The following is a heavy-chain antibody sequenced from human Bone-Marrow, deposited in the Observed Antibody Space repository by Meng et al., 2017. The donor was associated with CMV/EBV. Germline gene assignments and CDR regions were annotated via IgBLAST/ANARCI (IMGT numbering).Heavy chain of an antibody. CDR1: GFTFSDYY. D-gene: IGHD3-16*01. J-gene: IGHJ6*02. CDR3: ARESLGGSYYYYGMAV. V-gene: IGHV3-11*01. Sequence: GGSLRLSCAASGFTFSDYYMSWIRQAPGKGLEWVSYISSSGSTIYYADSVKGRFTISRDNAKNSLYLQMNSLRAEDTAVYYCARESLGGSYYYYGMAVWGQGNTVNFSS. CDR2: ISSSGSTI.